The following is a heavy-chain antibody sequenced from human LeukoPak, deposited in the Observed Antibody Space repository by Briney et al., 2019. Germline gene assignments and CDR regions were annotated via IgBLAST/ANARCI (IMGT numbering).Heavy chain of an antibody. D-gene: IGHD6-13*01. J-gene: IGHJ4*02. V-gene: IGHV3-23*01. CDR2: ISGSGGRT. CDR1: GFTFSSYA. CDR3: AKDQGGSSSWYSKFDY. Sequence: GGSLRLSCAASGFTFSSYAMSWVRQAPGKGLEWVSAISGSGGRTYYADSVKGRFTISRDNSKNTLYLQMNSLRAEDTAVYYCAKDQGGSSSWYSKFDYWGQGTLVTVSS.